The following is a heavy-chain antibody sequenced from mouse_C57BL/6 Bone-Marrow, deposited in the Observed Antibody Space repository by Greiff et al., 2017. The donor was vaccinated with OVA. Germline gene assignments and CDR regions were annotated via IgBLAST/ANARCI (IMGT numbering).Heavy chain of an antibody. CDR2: IYPRSGNT. CDR1: GYTFTSYG. D-gene: IGHD2-1*01. J-gene: IGHJ1*03. Sequence: VQLQQSGAELARPGASVKLSCKASGYTFTSYGISWVKQRTGQGLEWIGEIYPRSGNTYYNEKFKGKATLTADKSSSTAYMELRSLTSEDSAVYFCAREGIYYGIWYFDVWGTGTTVTVSS. CDR3: AREGIYYGIWYFDV. V-gene: IGHV1-81*01.